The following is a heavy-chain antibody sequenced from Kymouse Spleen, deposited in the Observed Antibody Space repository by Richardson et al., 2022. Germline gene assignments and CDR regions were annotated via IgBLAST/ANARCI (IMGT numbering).Heavy chain of an antibody. J-gene: IGHJ4*02. CDR3: ARENWGYSSGLDY. V-gene: IGHV4-34*01. Sequence: QVQLQQWGAGLLKPSETLSLTCAVYGGSFSGYYWSWIRQPPGKGLEWIGEINHSGSTNYNPSLKSRVTISVDTSKNQFSLKLSSVTAADTAVYYCARENWGYSSGLDYWGQGTLVTVSS. CDR2: INHSGST. D-gene: IGHD6-19*01. CDR1: GGSFSGYY.